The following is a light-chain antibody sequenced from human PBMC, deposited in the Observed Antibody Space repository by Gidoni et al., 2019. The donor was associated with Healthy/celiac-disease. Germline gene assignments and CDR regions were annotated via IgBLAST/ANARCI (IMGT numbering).Light chain of an antibody. Sequence: EIVLTQSPATLSLSPGERATLSCRASQSVSSYLAWYQQKPGQVPRPLINDASNRATGIPARFSSSGSGTDFTLTISSLEPEDFAVYYCQQRSNWPPYTFGQGTKLEIK. CDR3: QQRSNWPPYT. V-gene: IGKV3-11*01. CDR2: DAS. J-gene: IGKJ2*01. CDR1: QSVSSY.